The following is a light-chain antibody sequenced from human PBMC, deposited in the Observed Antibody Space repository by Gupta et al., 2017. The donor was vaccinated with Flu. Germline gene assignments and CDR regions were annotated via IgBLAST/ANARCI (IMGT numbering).Light chain of an antibody. CDR3: QHYKNLPLT. J-gene: IGKJ4*01. V-gene: IGKV3-15*01. CDR2: GAS. Sequence: GERGTLSCRASQSISNNLAWYQQKPGQAPRLLIFGASTKATGVPARFSGSGSGTEFTLTISSLQPDDFAVYYCQHYKNLPLTFGGGTKVEVK. CDR1: QSISNN.